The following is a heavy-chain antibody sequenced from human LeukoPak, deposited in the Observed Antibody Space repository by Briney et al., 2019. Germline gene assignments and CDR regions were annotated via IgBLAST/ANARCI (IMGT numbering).Heavy chain of an antibody. V-gene: IGHV3-74*01. D-gene: IGHD5-24*01. J-gene: IGHJ3*02. Sequence: PGGSLRLSCSGSGFTFSSYWMHWVRQIPGKGLVWVSRINGDGSHINYADSVKGRFTISRDNAKNTLYLLMNSLRAEYTAVYYCARALGDGSIWGQGTMVTVST. CDR1: GFTFSSYW. CDR3: ARALGDGSI. CDR2: INGDGSHI.